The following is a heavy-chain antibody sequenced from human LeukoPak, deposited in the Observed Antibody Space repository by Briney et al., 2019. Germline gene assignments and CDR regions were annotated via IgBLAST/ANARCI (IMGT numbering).Heavy chain of an antibody. CDR3: ARSVGGATTPRFDY. CDR1: GDTFSRYA. D-gene: IGHD1-26*01. CDR2: IIPSLDIP. V-gene: IGHV1-69*04. J-gene: IGHJ4*02. Sequence: ASVKVSCKASGDTFSRYAISWVRQGPGQGLEWMGRIIPSLDIPNYPQKFQGRVTITADKSTSTAYMEVRSLGSEDTAVYYCARSVGGATTPRFDYWGQGTLVTVSS.